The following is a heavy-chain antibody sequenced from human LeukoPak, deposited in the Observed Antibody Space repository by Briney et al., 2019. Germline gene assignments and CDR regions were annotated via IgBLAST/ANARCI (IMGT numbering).Heavy chain of an antibody. V-gene: IGHV1-18*01. CDR2: ISAYNGNT. Sequence: GASVKVSCKASGYTFTSYGISWARQAPGQGREWMGWISAYNGNTNYAQKLQGRVTMTTDTSTSTAYMGLRSLRSDDTAVYYCARDCSSTSCYAYYYYGMDVWGQGTTVTVSS. J-gene: IGHJ6*02. CDR3: ARDCSSTSCYAYYYYGMDV. D-gene: IGHD2-2*01. CDR1: GYTFTSYG.